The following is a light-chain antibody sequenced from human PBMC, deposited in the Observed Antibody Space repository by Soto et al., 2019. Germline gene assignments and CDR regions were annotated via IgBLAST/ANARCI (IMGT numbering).Light chain of an antibody. CDR2: AAS. CDR3: QKYNSAPPEIT. CDR1: QGISNY. Sequence: DIQMTQSPSSLSASVRDRVTITCRASQGISNYLAWYQQKPGKVPKLLIYAASTLQSGVPSRFSGSGSGTDFTLTISSLQPEDVATYYCQKYNSAPPEITFGGGTKVEIK. J-gene: IGKJ4*01. V-gene: IGKV1-27*01.